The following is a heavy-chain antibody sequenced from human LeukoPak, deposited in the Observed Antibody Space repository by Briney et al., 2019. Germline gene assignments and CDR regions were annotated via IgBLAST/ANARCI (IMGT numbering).Heavy chain of an antibody. V-gene: IGHV1-69*02. Sequence: SVKVSCKASGGTFSSYTISWVRQAPGQGLEWMGRIIPILGIANYAQKFQGRVTITADKSTSTAYMELSSLRSEDTAVYYCARGRDLGGYVDYWGQGTLVTVSS. D-gene: IGHD2-15*01. CDR3: ARGRDLGGYVDY. CDR2: IIPILGIA. CDR1: GGTFSSYT. J-gene: IGHJ4*02.